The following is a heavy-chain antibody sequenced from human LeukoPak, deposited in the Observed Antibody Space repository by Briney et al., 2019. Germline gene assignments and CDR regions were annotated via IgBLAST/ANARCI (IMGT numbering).Heavy chain of an antibody. CDR1: GGSIRSYC. Sequence: PSETLSLTCTVSGGSIRSYCWSWIRQPPGKGLEWIGYIYYSGSTNYNPSLKSRVTISVDTSKNQFSLKLSSVTAADTAVYYCAKTYDSSGYSKLPGAFDIWGQGTMVTVSS. CDR2: IYYSGST. CDR3: AKTYDSSGYSKLPGAFDI. V-gene: IGHV4-59*01. J-gene: IGHJ3*02. D-gene: IGHD3-22*01.